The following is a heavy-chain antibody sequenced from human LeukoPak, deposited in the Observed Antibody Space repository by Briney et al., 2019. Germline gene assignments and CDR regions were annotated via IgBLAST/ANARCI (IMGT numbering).Heavy chain of an antibody. Sequence: ASETLSLTCTVSGGSISSYYWSWIRQPAGKGLEWIGRIYTSGSTNYNPSLKSRVTMSVDTSKNQFSLKLSSVTAADTAVYYCARDWRGRITMVRGAHLDAFDIWGQGTMVTVSS. D-gene: IGHD3-10*01. CDR3: ARDWRGRITMVRGAHLDAFDI. CDR1: GGSISSYY. V-gene: IGHV4-4*07. CDR2: IYTSGST. J-gene: IGHJ3*02.